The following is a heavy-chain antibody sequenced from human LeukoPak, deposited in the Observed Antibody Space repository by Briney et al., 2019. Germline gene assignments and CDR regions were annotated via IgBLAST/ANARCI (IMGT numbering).Heavy chain of an antibody. CDR1: GYTFTGYY. CDR2: INPNSGGT. CDR3: ARPLDYGDYL. Sequence: GESLKISCKGSGYTFTGYYMHWVRQAPGQGLEWMGWINPNSGGTNYAQKFQGRVTMTRDTSISTAYMELSRLRSDDTAVYYCARPLDYGDYLWGQGTLVTVSS. J-gene: IGHJ5*02. V-gene: IGHV1-2*02. D-gene: IGHD4-17*01.